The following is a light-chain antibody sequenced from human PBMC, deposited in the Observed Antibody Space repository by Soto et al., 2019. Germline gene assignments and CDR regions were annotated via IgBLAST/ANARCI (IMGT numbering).Light chain of an antibody. CDR3: PSYTSSGTYV. CDR1: SSDVGGYNY. CDR2: DVN. J-gene: IGLJ1*01. Sequence: QSALTQPASVSGSPGQSITISCTGTSSDVGGYNYVFWYQQHPGKAPKLMIYDVNNRPSGVSNRFSGSKFGNTASLTISGLQAEDEADYFCPSYTSSGTYVFGPGTKLTVL. V-gene: IGLV2-14*03.